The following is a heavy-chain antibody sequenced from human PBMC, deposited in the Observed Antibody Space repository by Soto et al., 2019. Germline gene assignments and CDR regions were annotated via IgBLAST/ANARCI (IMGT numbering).Heavy chain of an antibody. CDR1: GYTFTSYD. J-gene: IGHJ3*02. V-gene: IGHV1-8*01. CDR2: MNPNSGNT. CDR3: ARVSDHLAAFDI. Sequence: ASVKVSCKASGYTFTSYDINWVRQATGQGLEWMGWMNPNSGNTGYAQKFQGRVTMTRNTSISTAYMELSSLRSEDTAVYYCARVSDHLAAFDIWGQGTMVTVSS.